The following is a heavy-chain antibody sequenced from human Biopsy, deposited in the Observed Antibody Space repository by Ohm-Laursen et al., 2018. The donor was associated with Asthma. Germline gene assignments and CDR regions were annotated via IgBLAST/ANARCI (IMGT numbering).Heavy chain of an antibody. D-gene: IGHD3-9*01. J-gene: IGHJ4*02. CDR3: ARASYDILTGYYNYFDY. Sequence: SSVKVSCKASGYTFTGYYMHWVRQAPGQGLEWMGGIIPIFGTANYAQKFQGRVTITADESTSTAYMELSSLRSEDTAVYYCARASYDILTGYYNYFDYWGQGTLVTVSS. CDR2: IIPIFGTA. V-gene: IGHV1-69*01. CDR1: GYTFTGYY.